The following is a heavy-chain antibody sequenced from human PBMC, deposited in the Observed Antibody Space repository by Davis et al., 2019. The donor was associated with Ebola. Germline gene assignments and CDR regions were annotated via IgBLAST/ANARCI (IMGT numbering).Heavy chain of an antibody. D-gene: IGHD3-10*01. Sequence: ASVNVSCKASGYTFTSYAMNWVRQAPGQGLEWMGWINTNTGNPTYAQGFTGRFVFSLDTSVSTAYLQICSLKAEDTAVYYCAREHGSGSYDYYYGMDVWGQGTTVTVSS. CDR3: AREHGSGSYDYYYGMDV. CDR2: INTNTGNP. J-gene: IGHJ6*02. V-gene: IGHV7-4-1*01. CDR1: GYTFTSYA.